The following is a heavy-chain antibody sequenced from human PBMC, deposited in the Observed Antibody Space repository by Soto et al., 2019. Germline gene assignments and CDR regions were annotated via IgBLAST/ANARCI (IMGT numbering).Heavy chain of an antibody. Sequence: EVQLVESGGGLVQPGGSLRLSCAASGFTVSSNYMSWVRQAPGKGLEWVSVIYSGGSTYYADSVKGRFTISRDNSKNTMYLQMNGVRAEDTAVYYCALGYCSGGSCYYYGMDVWGQGTTVTVSS. CDR3: ALGYCSGGSCYYYGMDV. J-gene: IGHJ6*02. V-gene: IGHV3-66*01. CDR2: IYSGGST. CDR1: GFTVSSNY. D-gene: IGHD2-15*01.